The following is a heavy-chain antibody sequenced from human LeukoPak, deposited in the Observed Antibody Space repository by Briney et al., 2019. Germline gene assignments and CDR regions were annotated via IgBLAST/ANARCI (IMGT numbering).Heavy chain of an antibody. Sequence: SVKVSCKASGGTLSSYSISWVRQAPGQGLEWMGGIIPIFCTANYAQKFQGRVTITTDESTSTAYMELSSLRSEDTAVYYCARSDQGDYGGNPRFGYYYMEVWGKGTTVPVSS. CDR2: IIPIFCTA. CDR1: GGTLSSYS. V-gene: IGHV1-69*05. J-gene: IGHJ6*03. D-gene: IGHD4-23*01. CDR3: ARSDQGDYGGNPRFGYYYMEV.